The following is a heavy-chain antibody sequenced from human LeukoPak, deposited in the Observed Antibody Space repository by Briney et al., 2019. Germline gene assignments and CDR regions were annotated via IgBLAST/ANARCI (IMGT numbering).Heavy chain of an antibody. V-gene: IGHV3-7*03. CDR3: AKETGYNYGYSDY. Sequence: GGSLRLSCAASGFTFNNYWMDWVRQVPGKGLEWVANIKQDGVEKYFVGSVKGRFAISRDNAKNSLYLQMNSLRVEDTAVYYCAKETGYNYGYSDYWGQGTPVTVSS. J-gene: IGHJ4*02. CDR1: GFTFNNYW. D-gene: IGHD5-18*01. CDR2: IKQDGVEK.